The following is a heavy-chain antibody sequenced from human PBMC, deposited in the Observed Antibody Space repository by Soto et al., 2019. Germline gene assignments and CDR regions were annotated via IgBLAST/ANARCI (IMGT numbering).Heavy chain of an antibody. CDR2: ISYDGSNK. CDR3: ARSEYEYSSSSYYFDY. V-gene: IGHV3-30-3*01. CDR1: GFTFSSYA. D-gene: IGHD6-6*01. J-gene: IGHJ4*02. Sequence: QVQLVESGGGVVQPGRSLRLSCAASGFTFSSYAMHWVRQAPGKGLEWVAVISYDGSNKYYADSVKGRFTISRDNSKNTLYLQMNSLRAEDTAVYYCARSEYEYSSSSYYFDYWGQGTLVTVSS.